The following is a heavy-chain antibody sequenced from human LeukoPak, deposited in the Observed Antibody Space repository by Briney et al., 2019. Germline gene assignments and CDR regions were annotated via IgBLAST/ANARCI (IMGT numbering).Heavy chain of an antibody. J-gene: IGHJ6*03. CDR2: IIPIFGTA. D-gene: IGHD6-13*01. CDR1: GYTFTSYD. V-gene: IGHV1-69*05. Sequence: SVKVSCKASGYTFTSYDINWVRQAPGQGLEWMGGIIPIFGTANYAQKFQGRVTITTDESTSTAYMELSSLRSEDTAVYYCARGIVSSWPDYMDVWGKGTTVTVSS. CDR3: ARGIVSSWPDYMDV.